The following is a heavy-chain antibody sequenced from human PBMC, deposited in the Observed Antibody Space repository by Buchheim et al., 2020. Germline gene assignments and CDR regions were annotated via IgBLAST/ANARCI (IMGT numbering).Heavy chain of an antibody. CDR3: ARDFGY. V-gene: IGHV4-39*02. D-gene: IGHD3-10*01. Sequence: QLQLQESGPGLVRPSETLSLTCSVSGGSIGSATYYWGWFRQSPGKGPEWIGSIKDSGSTFYNPSLKSRVAISADTSKAQFSLNLNSVTAADTAVYYCARDFGYWGQGIL. CDR1: GGSIGSATYY. CDR2: IKDSGST. J-gene: IGHJ4*02.